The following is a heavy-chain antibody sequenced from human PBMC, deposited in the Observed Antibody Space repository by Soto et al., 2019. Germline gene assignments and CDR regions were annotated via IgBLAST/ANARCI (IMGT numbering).Heavy chain of an antibody. CDR3: ARHGMDYYDSIGYYYSPSYFDS. V-gene: IGHV4-30-4*01. CDR1: GASISSGDYY. D-gene: IGHD3-22*01. CDR2: IYYSGST. J-gene: IGHJ4*02. Sequence: SETLSLTCTVSGASISSGDYYWTWIRQPPGKGLEWIGSIYYSGSTYYNPSLKSRVTISVDTSNNQFSLKLSSVTAADTAVYYCARHGMDYYDSIGYYYSPSYFDSFGQGTLVTVSS.